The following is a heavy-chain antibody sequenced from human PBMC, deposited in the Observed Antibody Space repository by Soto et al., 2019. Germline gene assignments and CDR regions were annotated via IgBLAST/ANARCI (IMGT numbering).Heavy chain of an antibody. CDR1: GFPFSDTD. Sequence: VQLLDSGGDLRQPGGSLRLSCAASGFPFSDTDMTWVRQAPGKGLEWVSTIGGNTGNTYYADSVEGRFTISRDDSKNTVYLQMNSLRADDTAVYYCAKNSGWFGSWGQGTLVTVSS. D-gene: IGHD3-10*01. J-gene: IGHJ5*01. V-gene: IGHV3-23*01. CDR2: IGGNTGNT. CDR3: AKNSGWFGS.